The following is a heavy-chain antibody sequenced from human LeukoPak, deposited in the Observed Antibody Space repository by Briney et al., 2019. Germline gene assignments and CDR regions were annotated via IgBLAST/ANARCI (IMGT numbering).Heavy chain of an antibody. CDR3: ARGSPRDGTGTDAVDV. Sequence: AAVKVSCKASGYTFTGSYTHWGRPGPGQGGEWRGWTNLDSGVPNYAQTFQGRVTMTRKTSISTAYMELSRLRSDDTAVYYCARGSPRDGTGTDAVDVWSQARMATVPS. D-gene: IGHD1-1*01. CDR1: GYTFTGSY. CDR2: TNLDSGVP. V-gene: IGHV1-2*02. J-gene: IGHJ3*01.